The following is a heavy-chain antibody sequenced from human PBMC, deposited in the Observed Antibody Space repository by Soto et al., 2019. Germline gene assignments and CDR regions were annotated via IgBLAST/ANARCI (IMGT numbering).Heavy chain of an antibody. CDR1: GFTFSSYA. Sequence: GGSLRLSCSASGFTFSSYAMHWVRQAPGKGLECVSAISSNGSSTYYADSVKGRFTISRDNSKNTLYLQMNSLRAEDTAVYYCPKGGVAAALRKLLDYWGQGTLVTVSS. CDR2: ISSNGSST. J-gene: IGHJ4*02. D-gene: IGHD6-13*01. CDR3: PKGGVAAALRKLLDY. V-gene: IGHV3-64*04.